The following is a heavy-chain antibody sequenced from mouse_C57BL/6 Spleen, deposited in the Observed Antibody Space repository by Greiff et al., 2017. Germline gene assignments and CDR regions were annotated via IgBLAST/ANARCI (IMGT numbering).Heavy chain of an antibody. V-gene: IGHV1-69*01. Sequence: QVQLQQPGAELVMPGASVKLSCKASGYTFTSYWMHWVKQRPGQGLEWIGEIDPSDSYTNYNQKFKGKTTLTVDKSSSTAYMQLSSLTSEDSAVYICARGRDDYYAMDYWGQGTSVTVSS. J-gene: IGHJ4*01. CDR3: ARGRDDYYAMDY. CDR1: GYTFTSYW. CDR2: IDPSDSYT.